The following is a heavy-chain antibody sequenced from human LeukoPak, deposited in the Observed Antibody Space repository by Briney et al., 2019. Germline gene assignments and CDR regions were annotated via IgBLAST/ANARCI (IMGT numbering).Heavy chain of an antibody. Sequence: GGSLRLSCAASGFTFSSHSMNWVRQAPGKGLEWVSSITGSSSSIYYADSVKGRFTVSRDNTKNSLYLQMSSLRAEDTAVYFCARGYCSNTSCKSYFDYWGQGTLVTVSS. V-gene: IGHV3-21*01. J-gene: IGHJ4*02. D-gene: IGHD2-2*01. CDR1: GFTFSSHS. CDR3: ARGYCSNTSCKSYFDY. CDR2: ITGSSSSI.